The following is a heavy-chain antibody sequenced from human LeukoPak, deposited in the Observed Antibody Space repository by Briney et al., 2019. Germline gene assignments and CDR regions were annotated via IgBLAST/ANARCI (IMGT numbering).Heavy chain of an antibody. CDR1: GYTFSSYG. Sequence: ASVTVSCKPSGYTFSSYGITWVRQAPGQGLEWMGWISAYGHTKLARNLKARVTVTIDTSTTTAYMELRSLSSDDTAVYFCARETASGYLGFDFWGQGTLITVSS. J-gene: IGHJ4*02. D-gene: IGHD3-3*01. CDR2: ISAYGHT. V-gene: IGHV1-18*01. CDR3: ARETASGYLGFDF.